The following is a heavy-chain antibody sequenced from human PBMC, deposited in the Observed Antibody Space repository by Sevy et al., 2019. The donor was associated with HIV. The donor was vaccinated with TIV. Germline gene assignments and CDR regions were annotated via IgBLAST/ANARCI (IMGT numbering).Heavy chain of an antibody. V-gene: IGHV3-13*01. CDR2: IGTAGDT. Sequence: GGSLRLSCVASGFTFSSYDMHWVRQATGKGLEWVSAIGTAGDTYYPGSVKGRFTISRENAKNSLYLQMNSLRAGDTAVYYCARAQGSIAASFYYYYYMDVWGKGTTVTVSS. CDR3: ARAQGSIAASFYYYYYMDV. D-gene: IGHD6-6*01. J-gene: IGHJ6*03. CDR1: GFTFSSYD.